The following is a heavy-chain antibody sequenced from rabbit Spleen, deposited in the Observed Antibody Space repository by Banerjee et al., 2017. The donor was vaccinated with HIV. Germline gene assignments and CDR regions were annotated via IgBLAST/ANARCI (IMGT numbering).Heavy chain of an antibody. D-gene: IGHD6-1*01. J-gene: IGHJ4*01. CDR2: INAVTGKA. V-gene: IGHV1S45*01. Sequence: QEQLVESGGGLVKPEGSLTLTCKASAFSFSDRDVMCWVRQAPGKGLEWIACINAVTGKAVYASWAKGRFTISKTSSTTVTLQMTSLTAADTATYFCARDVAGYAAYGDDNLWGPGTLVTVS. CDR1: AFSFSDRDV. CDR3: ARDVAGYAAYGDDNL.